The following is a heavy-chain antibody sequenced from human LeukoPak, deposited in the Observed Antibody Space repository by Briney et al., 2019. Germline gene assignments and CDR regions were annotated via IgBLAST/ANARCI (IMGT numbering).Heavy chain of an antibody. Sequence: HPGGSLRLSCAASGFTFHDYAMHWVRQAPGKGLEWVSLISGDGGSADYADSVKGRFTISRDNSKNSLYLQMSSLRSEDTSLYYCAKSAAVVVDAIGNWGQGTLVTVSS. V-gene: IGHV3-43*02. CDR3: AKSAAVVVDAIGN. D-gene: IGHD2-15*01. CDR2: ISGDGGSA. J-gene: IGHJ4*02. CDR1: GFTFHDYA.